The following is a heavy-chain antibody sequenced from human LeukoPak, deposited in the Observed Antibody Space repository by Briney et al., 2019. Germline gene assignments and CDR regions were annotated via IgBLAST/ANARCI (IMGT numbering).Heavy chain of an antibody. J-gene: IGHJ3*02. V-gene: IGHV3-66*01. CDR3: ARGGSRTYGDAFDI. Sequence: GGSLRLSCAASGFTVSSNYMSWVRQAPAKGLEWVSVIYSGGSTYHADPVKGRFTISRDNSKNTLYLQMNSLRAEDTAVYYCARGGSRTYGDAFDIWGQGTMVTVSS. D-gene: IGHD4-17*01. CDR2: IYSGGST. CDR1: GFTVSSNY.